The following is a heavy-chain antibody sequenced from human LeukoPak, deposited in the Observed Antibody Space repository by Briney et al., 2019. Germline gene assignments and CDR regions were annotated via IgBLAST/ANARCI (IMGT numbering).Heavy chain of an antibody. CDR2: INPIFGTA. CDR3: ARQNFQCLTACDFDN. J-gene: IGHJ4*02. CDR1: GGTLSSYA. D-gene: IGHD5/OR15-5a*01. V-gene: IGHV1-69*05. Sequence: SVKVSCKASGGTLSSYAISWVRQAPGHGLEWMGGINPIFGTANYAQKFQGRVTITTDESTSTAYMELSSPGAEDTAEYYSARQNFQCLTACDFDNWGQGTLVTVSS.